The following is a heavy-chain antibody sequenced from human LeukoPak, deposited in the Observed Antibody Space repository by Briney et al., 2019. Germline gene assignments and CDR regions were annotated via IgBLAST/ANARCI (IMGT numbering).Heavy chain of an antibody. J-gene: IGHJ4*02. D-gene: IGHD6-19*01. Sequence: ASVKVSCKASGGTFSSYAISWVRQAPGQGLEWMGWINPNNGGTNYAQKFQGRVTVTRDTSISTAYMELSRLRSDDTAVYYCAREIRKGQWPVFALNYWGQGTLVTVSS. CDR1: GGTFSSYA. CDR2: INPNNGGT. V-gene: IGHV1-2*02. CDR3: AREIRKGQWPVFALNY.